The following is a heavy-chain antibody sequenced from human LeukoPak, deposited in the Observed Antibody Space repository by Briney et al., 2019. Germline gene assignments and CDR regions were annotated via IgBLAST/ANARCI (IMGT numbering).Heavy chain of an antibody. Sequence: SGGSLRLSCAASGFTFSSYSMNWVRQAPGKGLEWVSSITSSSSYIYYADSVKGRFTISRDNAKKSLYLQMNSLRAEDTAVYYCARHVVGVGFDYWGQGTLVTVSS. J-gene: IGHJ4*02. CDR1: GFTFSSYS. CDR2: ITSSSSYI. CDR3: ARHVVGVGFDY. D-gene: IGHD3-22*01. V-gene: IGHV3-21*01.